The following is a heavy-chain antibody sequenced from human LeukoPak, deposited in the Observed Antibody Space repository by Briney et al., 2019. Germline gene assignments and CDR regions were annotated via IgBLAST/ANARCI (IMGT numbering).Heavy chain of an antibody. Sequence: GGSLRLSCAASGFIFKNFGMYWVRQAPGKGLEWVAFIRYDGSRTYYTDSVKGRFTISRDNSNNTLYLQMNSLRAEDTAVYYCARVGHSYGQTPFDYWGQGTLVTVSS. CDR3: ARVGHSYGQTPFDY. V-gene: IGHV3-30*02. CDR2: IRYDGSRT. J-gene: IGHJ4*02. CDR1: GFIFKNFG. D-gene: IGHD5-18*01.